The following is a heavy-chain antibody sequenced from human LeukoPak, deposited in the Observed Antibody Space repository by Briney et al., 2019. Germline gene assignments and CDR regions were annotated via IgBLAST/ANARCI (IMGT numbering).Heavy chain of an antibody. J-gene: IGHJ5*01. D-gene: IGHD1-26*01. CDR2: IKSRTESGTT. CDR1: GFTFIEAW. V-gene: IGHV3-15*01. Sequence: PGGSLRLSCAASGFTFIEAWMSWVRQAPGKGLEWVGRIKSRTESGTTQYAAPVKGRFTISRDDSKETLYLQMNSLTTEDTAVYYCTRVGTTWFHSWGQGTLVIVSS. CDR3: TRVGTTWFHS.